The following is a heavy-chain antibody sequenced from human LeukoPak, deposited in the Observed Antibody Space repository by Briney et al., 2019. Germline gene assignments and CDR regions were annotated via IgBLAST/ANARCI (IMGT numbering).Heavy chain of an antibody. V-gene: IGHV3-30-3*01. Sequence: GRSLRLSCAASGFTFSSYAMHWVRQAPGKGLERVAVISYDGSNKYYADSVKGRFTISRDNSKNTLYLQMNSLRAEDTAVYYCATTPTPIYSSSPYFDYWGQGTLVTVSS. CDR1: GFTFSSYA. CDR2: ISYDGSNK. J-gene: IGHJ4*02. D-gene: IGHD6-6*01. CDR3: ATTPTPIYSSSPYFDY.